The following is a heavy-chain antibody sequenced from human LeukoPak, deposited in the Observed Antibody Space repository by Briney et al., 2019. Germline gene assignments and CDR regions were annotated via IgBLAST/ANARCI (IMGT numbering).Heavy chain of an antibody. CDR1: GGSISSSSYY. CDR2: IYYSGST. D-gene: IGHD3-22*01. Sequence: SETLSLTCTVSGGSISSSSYYWGWIRQPPGKGLEWIGSIYYSGSTYYNPSLKSRVTISVDTSKNQFSLKLSSVTAADTAVYYCAGIKPYYYDSSGFSWGQGTLVTVSS. J-gene: IGHJ5*02. V-gene: IGHV4-39*07. CDR3: AGIKPYYYDSSGFS.